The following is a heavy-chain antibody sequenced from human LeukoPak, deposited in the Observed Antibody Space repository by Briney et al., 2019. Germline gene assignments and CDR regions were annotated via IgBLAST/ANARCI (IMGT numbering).Heavy chain of an antibody. V-gene: IGHV3-30*18. CDR3: AKSRVRDHYYYYGMDV. CDR2: ISFDASNK. CDR1: SYTFTTYG. Sequence: GGSLRLSCAPSSYTFTTYGMHWVRQAPGKGLEWLAVISFDASNKYYADSVKGRFTISRDNSKDTLYLQMNSLRAEDTAVYYCAKSRVRDHYYYYGMDVWGQGTTVTVSS. D-gene: IGHD5-24*01. J-gene: IGHJ6*02.